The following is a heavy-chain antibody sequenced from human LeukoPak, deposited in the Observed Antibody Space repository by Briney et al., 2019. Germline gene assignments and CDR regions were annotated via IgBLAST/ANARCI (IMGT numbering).Heavy chain of an antibody. J-gene: IGHJ4*02. D-gene: IGHD6-13*01. Sequence: PSETPSLTCTVSGYSISSGYYWGWIRQPPGKGLEWIGSIYHSGSTYYNPSLKSRVTISVDTSKNQFSLKLSSVTAADTAVYYCARDPAGIVDYWGQGTLVTVSS. CDR2: IYHSGST. CDR1: GYSISSGYY. V-gene: IGHV4-38-2*02. CDR3: ARDPAGIVDY.